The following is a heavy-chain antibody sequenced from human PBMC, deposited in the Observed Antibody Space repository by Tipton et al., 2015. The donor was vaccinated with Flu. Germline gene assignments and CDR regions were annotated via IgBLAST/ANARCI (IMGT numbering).Heavy chain of an antibody. D-gene: IGHD2-2*02. V-gene: IGHV3-74*01. Sequence: SLRLSCVASGFTFSNYWMHWVRQAPGEGLVWVSRINSDGYSTTYADSVKGRFIISRDNARNTVYLQMNSLRAEDTAVYYCAAINFGSDYWGRGTLVTVSS. CDR1: GFTFSNYW. CDR3: AAINFGSDY. CDR2: INSDGYST. J-gene: IGHJ4*02.